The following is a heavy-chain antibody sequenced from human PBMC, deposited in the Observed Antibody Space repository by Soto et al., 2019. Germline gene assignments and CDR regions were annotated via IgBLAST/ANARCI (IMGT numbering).Heavy chain of an antibody. CDR3: ARDYTLAANHGMDV. CDR1: GYTLLSYS. V-gene: IGHV1-18*04. D-gene: IGHD4-4*01. Sequence: QAQLVQSGSEVKRSGASVKVSCKASGYTLLSYSITWVRQAPGQGLEWIGWIDSYTGNTNYEQKFQCRVTMTTDSPTSTAYMELRGLRSDDSAIYYCARDYTLAANHGMDVWGQGTTVIVS. J-gene: IGHJ6*02. CDR2: IDSYTGNT.